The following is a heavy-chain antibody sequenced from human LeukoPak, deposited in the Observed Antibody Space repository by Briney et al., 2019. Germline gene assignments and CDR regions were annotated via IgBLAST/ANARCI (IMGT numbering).Heavy chain of an antibody. J-gene: IGHJ4*02. Sequence: PSETLSLTCAVYGGSFSGYYWSWIRQPPGKGLEWIGEINHSGSTNYNPSLKSRVTISVDTSKNQFSLKLSSVTAADTAVYYCARAWRYWKGLLGYWAQGTLVTVSS. D-gene: IGHD1-1*01. CDR3: ARAWRYWKGLLGY. V-gene: IGHV4-34*01. CDR2: INHSGST. CDR1: GGSFSGYY.